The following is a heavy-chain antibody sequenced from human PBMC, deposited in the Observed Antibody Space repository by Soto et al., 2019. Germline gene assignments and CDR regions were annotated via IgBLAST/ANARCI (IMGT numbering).Heavy chain of an antibody. J-gene: IGHJ6*02. Sequence: VQLVESGGGVVQPGRSLRLSCAASGFTFSSYGMHWVRQAPGKGLEWVAVIWYDGSNKYYADSVKGRFTISRDNSKNTLYLQMNSLRAEDTAVYYCARDLEGLPAVGATKYYYYGMDVWGQGTTVTVSS. CDR2: IWYDGSNK. CDR1: GFTFSSYG. D-gene: IGHD1-26*01. V-gene: IGHV3-33*01. CDR3: ARDLEGLPAVGATKYYYYGMDV.